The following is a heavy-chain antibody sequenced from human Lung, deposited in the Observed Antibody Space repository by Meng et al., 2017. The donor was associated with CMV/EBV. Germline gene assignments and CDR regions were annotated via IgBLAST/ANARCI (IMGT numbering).Heavy chain of an antibody. V-gene: IGHV1-69*04. J-gene: IGHJ5*02. Sequence: SVKVSCKVSGGIFSSSAISWVRQAPGQGLEWMGRIIPLLDITNYAPNFQGRVTITADKSTSTAYMEMSSLRYDDTAFYYCARSTSKYDFWSGYPPFLDLWGQGTQVTVSS. D-gene: IGHD3-3*01. CDR1: GGIFSSSA. CDR2: IIPLLDIT. CDR3: ARSTSKYDFWSGYPPFLDL.